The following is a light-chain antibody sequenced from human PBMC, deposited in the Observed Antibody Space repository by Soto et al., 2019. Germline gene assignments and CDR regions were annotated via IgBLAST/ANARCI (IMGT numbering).Light chain of an antibody. Sequence: QSALTQPPSASGSPGQSGAISCTGTSSDVGGYNYVSWYQQHPGKAPKLMIYEVSKRPSGVPDRFSGSKSGNTASLTVSGLQAEDEADYYCCSYAGSNNFVFGTGTKLTVL. CDR2: EVS. CDR1: SSDVGGYNY. CDR3: CSYAGSNNFV. V-gene: IGLV2-8*01. J-gene: IGLJ1*01.